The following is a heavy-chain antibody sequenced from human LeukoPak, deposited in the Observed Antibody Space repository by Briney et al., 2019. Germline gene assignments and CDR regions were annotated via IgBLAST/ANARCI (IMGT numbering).Heavy chain of an antibody. Sequence: GGSLRLSCAASGFTFSSYSMNWGRQAPGKGLEWVSSISSSSSYIYYADSVKGRFTISRDNAKNSLYLQMNSLRAEDTAVYYCARAPWELLTHDYWGQGTLVTVSS. J-gene: IGHJ4*02. V-gene: IGHV3-21*01. CDR2: ISSSSSYI. CDR3: ARAPWELLTHDY. CDR1: GFTFSSYS. D-gene: IGHD1-26*01.